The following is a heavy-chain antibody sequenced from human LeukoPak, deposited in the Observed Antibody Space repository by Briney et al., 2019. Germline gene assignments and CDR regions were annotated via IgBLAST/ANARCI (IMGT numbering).Heavy chain of an antibody. CDR3: ARDPYGSGSYSPFDP. Sequence: ASVKVSCKASGYTFTSYAMHWVRQAPGQRLEWMGWINAGNGNTKYSQKFQGRVTITRDTSASTAYMELSSLRSEDTAVYYCARDPYGSGSYSPFDPWGQGTLVTVSS. CDR1: GYTFTSYA. CDR2: INAGNGNT. J-gene: IGHJ5*02. V-gene: IGHV1-3*01. D-gene: IGHD3-10*01.